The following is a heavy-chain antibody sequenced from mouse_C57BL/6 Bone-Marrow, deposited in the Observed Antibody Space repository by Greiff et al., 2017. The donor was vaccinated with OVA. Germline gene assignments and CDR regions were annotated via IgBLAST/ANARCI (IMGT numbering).Heavy chain of an antibody. Sequence: EVQLQQSGAELVRPGASVKLSCTASGFNIKDDYMHWVKQRPEQGLEWIGWIDPENGDTEYASKFQGKATITADTSSNTAYLQLSSLTSEDTAVYYCTTSDYPRYFDVWGTGTTVTVSS. CDR2: IDPENGDT. J-gene: IGHJ1*03. V-gene: IGHV14-4*01. D-gene: IGHD2-4*01. CDR3: TTSDYPRYFDV. CDR1: GFNIKDDY.